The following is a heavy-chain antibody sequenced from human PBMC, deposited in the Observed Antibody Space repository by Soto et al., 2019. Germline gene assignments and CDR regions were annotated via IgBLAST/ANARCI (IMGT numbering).Heavy chain of an antibody. Sequence: QVQLVQSGAEVKKPGSSVKVSCKASGGTFSSYAISWVRQAPGQGLEWMGGIIPIFGTANYAQKFQGRVTITEXXSXSXXYMELSSLRSTETAVYYCARVAYCGGDCYHEYFQHWGQGTLVTVSS. CDR3: ARVAYCGGDCYHEYFQH. J-gene: IGHJ1*01. D-gene: IGHD2-21*02. V-gene: IGHV1-69*14. CDR2: IIPIFGTA. CDR1: GGTFSSYA.